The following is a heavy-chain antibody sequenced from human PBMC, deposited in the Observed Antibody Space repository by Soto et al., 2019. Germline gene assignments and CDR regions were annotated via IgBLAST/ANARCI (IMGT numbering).Heavy chain of an antibody. V-gene: IGHV1-69*13. D-gene: IGHD4-17*01. Sequence: SVKVSCKASGGTFSSYAISWVRQAPGQGLEWMGGIIPIFGTAIYAQKFQGRVTITADEPTSTAYMGLRSLRSDDTAVYYCARDDYGDYFDYWGQGTLVTVSS. CDR3: ARDDYGDYFDY. CDR1: GGTFSSYA. J-gene: IGHJ4*02. CDR2: IIPIFGTA.